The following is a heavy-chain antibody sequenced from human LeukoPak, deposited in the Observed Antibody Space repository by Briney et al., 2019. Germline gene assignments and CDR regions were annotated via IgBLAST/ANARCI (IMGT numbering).Heavy chain of an antibody. CDR2: IYTSGST. CDR1: GGSISSGSYY. J-gene: IGHJ4*02. D-gene: IGHD1-26*01. CDR3: ARGYISGSYPIDY. V-gene: IGHV4-61*02. Sequence: SQTLSLTCTVSGGSISSGSYYWSWIRQPAGKGLEWIGRIYTSGSTNYNPSPKSRVTISYTSKNQFSLKLNSVTAADTAVYYCARGYISGSYPIDYWGQGTLVTVSS.